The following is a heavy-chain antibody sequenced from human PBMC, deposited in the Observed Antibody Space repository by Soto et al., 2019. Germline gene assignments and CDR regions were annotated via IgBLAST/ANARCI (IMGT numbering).Heavy chain of an antibody. D-gene: IGHD1-1*01. J-gene: IGHJ6*02. CDR3: ERGGTRGYYYGMDV. Sequence: QVQLVQSGAEVKKPGSSVKVSCKASGGTFSSYTISWVRQAPGQGLEWMGRIIPILGIANYAQKFQGRVTITADKSTSTAYMELSSLRSEDTAVYYCERGGTRGYYYGMDVWGQGTTVTVSS. CDR1: GGTFSSYT. CDR2: IIPILGIA. V-gene: IGHV1-69*02.